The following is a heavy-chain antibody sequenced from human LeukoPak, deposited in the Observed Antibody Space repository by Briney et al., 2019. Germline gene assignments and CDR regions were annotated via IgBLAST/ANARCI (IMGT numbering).Heavy chain of an antibody. D-gene: IGHD2-15*01. J-gene: IGHJ5*01. V-gene: IGHV4-39*07. CDR3: ARQSAVVEPTDPNGFDS. Sequence: SETLSLPRSLSGDSLTRGNFYSAWIRQPPGNGLEWVVSIFHSGRTSYTPSLESRLTLSLDTSTGHFSLRLTSVTAGDTAIYYCARQSAVVEPTDPNGFDSWGQGTLVTVSS. CDR2: IFHSGRT. CDR1: GDSLTRGNFY.